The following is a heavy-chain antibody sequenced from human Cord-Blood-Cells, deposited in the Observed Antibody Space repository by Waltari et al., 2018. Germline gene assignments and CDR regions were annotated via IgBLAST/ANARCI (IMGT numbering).Heavy chain of an antibody. V-gene: IGHV3-7*01. Sequence: EVQLVESGGGLVQPGGSLRLSCAASGFTFSSYWMSWVRQAPGKGLGWVANIKQDGSEKYYVDSVKGRFTISRDNAKNSLYLQMNSLRAEDTAVYYCARMTYSSSFDYWGQGTLVTVSS. CDR3: ARMTYSSSFDY. CDR1: GFTFSSYW. J-gene: IGHJ4*02. CDR2: IKQDGSEK. D-gene: IGHD6-6*01.